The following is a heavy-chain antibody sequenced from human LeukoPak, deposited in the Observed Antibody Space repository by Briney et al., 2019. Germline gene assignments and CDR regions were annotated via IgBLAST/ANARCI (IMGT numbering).Heavy chain of an antibody. Sequence: SETLSLTCTVSGGSVSSGSYYWSWIRQPPGTGLEWIGYIYYSGSTNYNPSLKSRVTISVDTSKNQFSLKLSSVTAADTAVYYCARSVDIAMVTFDYWGQGTLVTVSS. CDR2: IYYSGST. J-gene: IGHJ4*02. CDR1: GGSVSSGSYY. V-gene: IGHV4-61*01. CDR3: ARSVDIAMVTFDY. D-gene: IGHD5-18*01.